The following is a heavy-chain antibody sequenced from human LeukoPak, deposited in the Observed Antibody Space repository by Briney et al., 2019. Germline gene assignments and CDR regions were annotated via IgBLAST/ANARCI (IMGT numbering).Heavy chain of an antibody. Sequence: GGSLRLSCAASGFTFSDYYMSWIRQAPGKGLEWVSYISSSGNSISYADSVKGRFTISRDNAKNSLYLQMNSLRAEDTALYYCARDQWELGLAFDIWGQGTMVTVSS. V-gene: IGHV3-11*01. J-gene: IGHJ3*02. CDR2: ISSSGNSI. CDR3: ARDQWELGLAFDI. D-gene: IGHD1-26*01. CDR1: GFTFSDYY.